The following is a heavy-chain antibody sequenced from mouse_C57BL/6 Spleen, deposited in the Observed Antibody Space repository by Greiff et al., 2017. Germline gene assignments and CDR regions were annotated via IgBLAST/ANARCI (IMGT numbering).Heavy chain of an antibody. Sequence: LQLQQPGAELVRPGSSVKLSCKASGYTFTSYWMHWVKQRPIQGLEWIGNIDPSDSETHYNQKFKDKATLTVDKSSSTAYMQLSSLTSEDSAVYYCARERGFYFDYWGQGTTLTVSS. V-gene: IGHV1-52*01. J-gene: IGHJ2*01. CDR1: GYTFTSYW. CDR2: IDPSDSET. CDR3: ARERGFYFDY.